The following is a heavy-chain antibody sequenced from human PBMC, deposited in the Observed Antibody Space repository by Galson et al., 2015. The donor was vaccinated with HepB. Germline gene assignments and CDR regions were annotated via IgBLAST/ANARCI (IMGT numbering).Heavy chain of an antibody. CDR3: VREGHTSGRAGAFDI. CDR1: GFTFSTRV. D-gene: IGHD6-19*01. V-gene: IGHV3-30*03. CDR2: ISTDGNNG. J-gene: IGHJ3*02. Sequence: SLRLSCAASGFTFSTRVFHWVRQAPGKGLEWVTAISTDGNNGIYADSVKGRFTISRDNSKNTLYLQMNSLRAEDTAVYYCVREGHTSGRAGAFDIWGQGTMVTVSS.